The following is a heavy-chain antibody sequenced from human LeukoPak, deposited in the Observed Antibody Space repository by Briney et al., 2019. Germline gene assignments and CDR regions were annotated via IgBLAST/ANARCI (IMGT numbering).Heavy chain of an antibody. Sequence: SETLSLTCTVSGGSIDSNSWTWVRQPPGKGLEWIGYIYYSGTTNYNPSLKSRVTMSVDMSKNQFSLKLSSVTAADTAVYYCARRSSSWKNWFDPWGQGTLVTVSS. CDR2: IYYSGTT. D-gene: IGHD6-13*01. J-gene: IGHJ5*02. V-gene: IGHV4-59*01. CDR1: GGSIDSNS. CDR3: ARRSSSWKNWFDP.